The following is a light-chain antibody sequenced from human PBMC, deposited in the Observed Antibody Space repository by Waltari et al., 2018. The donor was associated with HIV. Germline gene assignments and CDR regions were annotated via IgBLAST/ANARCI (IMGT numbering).Light chain of an antibody. CDR1: QPLGAY. CDR3: QRYDSSPRFT. J-gene: IGKJ2*01. CDR2: GTS. Sequence: LTQSPVTLSLSPGERATLLCRSSQPLGAYISWYQHKSGQPTRLIIYGTSFRAPGVADRFGGSGSRTDFPLTISRLEAEDFAVYYCQRYDSSPRFTFGQGTNLEI. V-gene: IGKV3-20*01.